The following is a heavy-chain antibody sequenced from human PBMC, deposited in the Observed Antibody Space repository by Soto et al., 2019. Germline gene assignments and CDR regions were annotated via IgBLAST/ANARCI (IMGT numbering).Heavy chain of an antibody. Sequence: GESLKISCKGSGYSFDVYWIAWARQMPGKGLEWMGIIYPGDSDTRYSPSFQGQVTISADHSIATAYMQWSSLQASDTAMYYCARPHSNGWDGAFEVWGQGTMVTVSS. CDR2: IYPGDSDT. CDR1: GYSFDVYW. V-gene: IGHV5-51*01. J-gene: IGHJ3*01. CDR3: ARPHSNGWDGAFEV. D-gene: IGHD6-19*01.